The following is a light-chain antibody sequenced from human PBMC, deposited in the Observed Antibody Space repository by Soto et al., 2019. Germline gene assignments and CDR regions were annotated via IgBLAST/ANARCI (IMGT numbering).Light chain of an antibody. CDR1: SSDVGGYNY. CDR2: HVS. Sequence: QSAPTQPASVFGSPGQSITISCPVTSSDVGGYNYVSWYQLHPGKAPKLMIYHVSNRPSVVSDRFSGSKSGNTASLTISGLQAEDEADYYCGSYASGSSEVFGTGTKVTVL. V-gene: IGLV2-14*01. J-gene: IGLJ1*01. CDR3: GSYASGSSEV.